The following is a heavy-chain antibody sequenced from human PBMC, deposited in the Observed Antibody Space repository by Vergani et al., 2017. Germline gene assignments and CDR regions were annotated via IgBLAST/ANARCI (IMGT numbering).Heavy chain of an antibody. Sequence: QVQLQESGPGLVKPSETLSLTCTVPGGSISSYYWSWIRQPPGKGLEWIGYIYYSGSTNYNPSLKSRVTISVDTSKNQFSLKLSSVTAADTAVYYCARVWGYCSSTSCYQYYFDYWGQGTLVTVSS. CDR3: ARVWGYCSSTSCYQYYFDY. CDR2: IYYSGST. V-gene: IGHV4-59*01. D-gene: IGHD2-2*01. J-gene: IGHJ4*02. CDR1: GGSISSYY.